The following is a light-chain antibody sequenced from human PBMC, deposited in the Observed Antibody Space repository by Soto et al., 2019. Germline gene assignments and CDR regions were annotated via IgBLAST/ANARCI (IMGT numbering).Light chain of an antibody. CDR3: QKYSKAPWT. V-gene: IGKV1-27*01. CDR2: GAY. Sequence: DIQMTQSPSSLSASVGDIVAITCRASQYIDNYVAWYQQKPGTPPKLLIFGAYTLQSGVPSRFSGSGSGTEFILTISSLQPEDVATYYCQKYSKAPWTFGQGTKVDIK. CDR1: QYIDNY. J-gene: IGKJ1*01.